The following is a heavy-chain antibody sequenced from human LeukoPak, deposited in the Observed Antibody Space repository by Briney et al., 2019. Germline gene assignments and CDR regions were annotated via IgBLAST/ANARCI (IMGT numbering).Heavy chain of an antibody. CDR2: ISYDGSNK. CDR1: GFTFSSYA. V-gene: IGHV3-30*14. Sequence: PGRSLRLSCAASGFTFSSYAMHWVRQAPGKGLEWVAVISYDGSNKYYADSVKGRFTISRDNSKNTLYLQMNSLRAEDTAVYYCARGIQLWLGYGMDVWGQGTTVTVSS. D-gene: IGHD5-18*01. CDR3: ARGIQLWLGYGMDV. J-gene: IGHJ6*02.